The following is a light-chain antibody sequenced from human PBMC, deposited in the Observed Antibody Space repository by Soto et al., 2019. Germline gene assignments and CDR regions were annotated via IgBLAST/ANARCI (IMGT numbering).Light chain of an antibody. CDR2: SGS. V-gene: IGKV1-39*01. Sequence: DIQMTQSPSSVSASLGDTVTITCRASQDINVYLNWYQQKPGEVPKLLIYSGSTLHSGVPSRFTGSGSETDFILTIRSLQPEDFATYYCQHAYVAPYSFGQGTKVDIK. CDR3: QHAYVAPYS. CDR1: QDINVY. J-gene: IGKJ2*03.